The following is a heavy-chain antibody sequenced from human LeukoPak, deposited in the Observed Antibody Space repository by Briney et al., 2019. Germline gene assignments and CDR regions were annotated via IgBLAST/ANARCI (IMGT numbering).Heavy chain of an antibody. CDR3: ARRLGYCSSTSCYIWFDP. CDR1: GYSFTSYW. Sequence: GESLKISCKGSGYSFTSYWIGWVRQMPGKGLEWMGIIYPGDSDTRYSPSFQGQVTISADKSISTAYLQWSSLKASDTAMYYCARRLGYCSSTSCYIWFDPWGQGTLATVSS. J-gene: IGHJ5*02. CDR2: IYPGDSDT. V-gene: IGHV5-51*01. D-gene: IGHD2-2*02.